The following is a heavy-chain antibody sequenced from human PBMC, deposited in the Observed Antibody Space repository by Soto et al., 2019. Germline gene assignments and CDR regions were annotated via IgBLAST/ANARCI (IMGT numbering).Heavy chain of an antibody. J-gene: IGHJ4*02. Sequence: ASVKVSCKASGYIFTGYYMFWVRQAPGQGLEWMGRINPNSGATNYAQKFQGRVTMITDTSISTGYMELRRLRSDDTAFYYCARGGRIGSGFEEGLDYWGQGTLVTVSS. CDR1: GYIFTGYY. CDR2: INPNSGAT. D-gene: IGHD5-12*01. V-gene: IGHV1-2*06. CDR3: ARGGRIGSGFEEGLDY.